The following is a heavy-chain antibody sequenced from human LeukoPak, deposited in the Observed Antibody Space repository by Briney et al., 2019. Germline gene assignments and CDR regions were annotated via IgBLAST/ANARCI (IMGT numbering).Heavy chain of an antibody. CDR3: ARDRGAGGFAFDI. D-gene: IGHD3-10*01. CDR2: ISGSGGST. V-gene: IGHV3-23*01. CDR1: GFTFSSYG. Sequence: GGTLRLSCAASGFTFSSYGMSWVRQAPGKGLEWVSAISGSGGSTYYADSVKGRFTISRDNSKNTLYLQMNSLRAEDTAVYYCARDRGAGGFAFDIWGQGTMVTVSS. J-gene: IGHJ3*02.